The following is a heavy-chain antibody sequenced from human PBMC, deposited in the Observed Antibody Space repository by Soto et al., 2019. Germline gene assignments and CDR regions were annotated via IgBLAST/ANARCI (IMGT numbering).Heavy chain of an antibody. V-gene: IGHV3-23*01. D-gene: IGHD3-16*01. Sequence: EVQLLESGGGLVQPGGSLRLSCAASGFTFSSYAISWVRQAPGKGLEWISAIIGSGGRTYYADYVKGRFTISRDNSKNTLYLEMNSLRAEDTAVYYCAKRGGSVAADNDDYCQYWGQGTLVTFSS. J-gene: IGHJ1*01. CDR1: GFTFSSYA. CDR3: AKRGGSVAADNDDYCQY. CDR2: IIGSGGRT.